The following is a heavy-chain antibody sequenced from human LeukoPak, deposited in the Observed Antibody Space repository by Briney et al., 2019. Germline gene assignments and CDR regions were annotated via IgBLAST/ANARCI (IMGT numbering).Heavy chain of an antibody. CDR2: ISSGSSFM. CDR3: ARWNTTLGNSYFDC. CDR1: GLTFSSYS. D-gene: IGHD1-1*01. V-gene: IGHV3-21*01. Sequence: GGSLRLSCAASGLTFSSYSMNWVRQAPGKRLEWVSSISSGSSFMYYADSVKGRLTISRDNAKNSLYLQMNSLRAEDTAVYYCARWNTTLGNSYFDCWGQGTLVTVSS. J-gene: IGHJ4*02.